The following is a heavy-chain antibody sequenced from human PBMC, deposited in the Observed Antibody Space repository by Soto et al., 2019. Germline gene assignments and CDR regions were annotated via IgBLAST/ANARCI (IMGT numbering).Heavy chain of an antibody. J-gene: IGHJ4*02. CDR3: ARPSSVGKRSLPFDY. Sequence: PGGSLRLSCAASGFTFSSYWMHWVRQAPGKGLVWVSRINSDGSSTSYADSVKGRFTISRDNAKNTLYLQMNSLRAEDTAVYYCARPSSVGKRSLPFDYWGQGTLVTVSS. CDR1: GFTFSSYW. CDR2: INSDGSST. V-gene: IGHV3-74*01. D-gene: IGHD2-2*01.